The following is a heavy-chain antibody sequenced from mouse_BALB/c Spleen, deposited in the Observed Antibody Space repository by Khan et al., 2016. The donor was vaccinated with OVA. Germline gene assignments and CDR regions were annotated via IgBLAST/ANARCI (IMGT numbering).Heavy chain of an antibody. CDR3: ARDSNFDY. Sequence: EVELVESGGGLVQPGGSRKLSCAASGFTFSRFGMHWVHQAPEKGLEWVAYISSGSSTIYYADTEKGRFTISRDNPKNTLFLQMTSLRSEDTAMYYCARDSNFDYGGQGTTLTVSS. CDR1: GFTFSRFG. J-gene: IGHJ2*01. V-gene: IGHV5-17*02. CDR2: ISSGSSTI.